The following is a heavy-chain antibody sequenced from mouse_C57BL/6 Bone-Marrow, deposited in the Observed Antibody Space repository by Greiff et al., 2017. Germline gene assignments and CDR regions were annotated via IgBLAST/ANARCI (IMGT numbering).Heavy chain of an antibody. D-gene: IGHD1-1*01. CDR1: GFTFSDYY. Sequence: VQLKESEGGLVQPGSSMKLSCTASGFTFSDYYMAWVRQVPEKGLEWVANINYDGSSTYYLDSLKSRFIISRDNSKSILYLQMSSLKSEDTATYDCARVIITTVEDYAMDYWGQGTLVTVSS. CDR2: INYDGSST. V-gene: IGHV5-16*01. J-gene: IGHJ4*01. CDR3: ARVIITTVEDYAMDY.